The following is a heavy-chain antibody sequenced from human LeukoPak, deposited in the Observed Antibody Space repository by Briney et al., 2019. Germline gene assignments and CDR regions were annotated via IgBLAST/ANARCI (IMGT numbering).Heavy chain of an antibody. CDR1: GFVFSIYT. D-gene: IGHD1-1*01. CDR3: VKDFGRIRGTPDS. V-gene: IGHV3-64D*06. CDR2: ISGSGNGGSI. J-gene: IGHJ4*02. Sequence: PGGSLRLSCSASGFVFSIYTMYWVRQAPGKGPEYVSTISGSGNGGSIYYADSVRGRFTISRDDSKSILYLQMNGLRSGDTAVYYCVKDFGRIRGTPDSWGQGTLVTVSS.